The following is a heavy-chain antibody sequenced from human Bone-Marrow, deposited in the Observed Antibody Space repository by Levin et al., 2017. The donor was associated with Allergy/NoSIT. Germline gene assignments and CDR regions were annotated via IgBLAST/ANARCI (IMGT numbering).Heavy chain of an antibody. CDR1: GVAVSRNY. V-gene: IGHV3-66*01. Sequence: GGSLRLSCAVSGVAVSRNYMSWVRQSPGKGLEYVSILYSGGNTYYADSVTGRFTISRDNSKNILYLQMNSLRVEDTAIYYCARVDTYDYYYGLDVWGQWTTVTVSS. J-gene: IGHJ6*02. D-gene: IGHD3/OR15-3a*01. CDR3: ARVDTYDYYYGLDV. CDR2: LYSGGNT.